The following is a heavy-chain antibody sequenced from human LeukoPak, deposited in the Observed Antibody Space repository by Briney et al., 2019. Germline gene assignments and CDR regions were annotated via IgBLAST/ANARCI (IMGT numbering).Heavy chain of an antibody. CDR3: ASQRITMIGGLDY. CDR2: ISYDGSNK. V-gene: IGHV3-30*04. J-gene: IGHJ4*02. D-gene: IGHD3-22*01. Sequence: GGSLRLSCAASGFTFSSYAMHWVRQAPGKGLEWVAVISYDGSNKYYADSVKGRFTISRDNSKNTLYLQMNSLRAEDTAVYYCASQRITMIGGLDYWGQGTLVTVSS. CDR1: GFTFSSYA.